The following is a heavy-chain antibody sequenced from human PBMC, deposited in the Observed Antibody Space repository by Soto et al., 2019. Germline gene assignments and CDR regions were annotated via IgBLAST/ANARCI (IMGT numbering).Heavy chain of an antibody. CDR3: ARTPDI. Sequence: QLQLQESGSGLVKPSQTLSLTCAVSGGSISSGGYSWSWIRQPPGKGLEWIGYIYYGSTYYNPSLKSRVTISVDRSKNQFSLKLSSVTAADPAVYYCARTPDIWGQGTMVTVSS. CDR1: GGSISSGGYS. CDR2: IYYGST. J-gene: IGHJ3*02. V-gene: IGHV4-30-2*01.